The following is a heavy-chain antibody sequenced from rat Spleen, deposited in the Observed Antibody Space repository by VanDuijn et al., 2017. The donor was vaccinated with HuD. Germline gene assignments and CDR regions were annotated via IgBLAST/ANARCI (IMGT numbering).Heavy chain of an antibody. Sequence: EVQLQESGPGLVKPSQSLSLTCSVTGSSISSTYRWNWIRKFPGKKLEWMGYINSAGSSNYNPSLKSRISITRDTSKNQFFLQVNSVTTEDTATYFCARWDYYSPRWYFDFWGPGTMVTVSS. V-gene: IGHV3-3*01. CDR3: ARWDYYSPRWYFDF. CDR1: GSSISSTYR. CDR2: INSAGSS. J-gene: IGHJ1*01. D-gene: IGHD1-1*01.